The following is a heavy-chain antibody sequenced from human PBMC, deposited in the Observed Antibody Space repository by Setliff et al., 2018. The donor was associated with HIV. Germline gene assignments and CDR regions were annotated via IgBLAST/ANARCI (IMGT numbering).Heavy chain of an antibody. J-gene: IGHJ6*03. V-gene: IGHV1-69*05. Sequence: SVKVSCKASGGTFSSCAISWVRQAPGQGLEWMGGIIPIFGTANYAQKFQGRVTITTDESTSTAYMELSSLRSEDTAVYYCALGYNARKVPYYYYYYMDVWGKGTTVTVSS. CDR2: IIPIFGTA. CDR1: GGTFSSCA. D-gene: IGHD5-12*01. CDR3: ALGYNARKVPYYYYYYMDV.